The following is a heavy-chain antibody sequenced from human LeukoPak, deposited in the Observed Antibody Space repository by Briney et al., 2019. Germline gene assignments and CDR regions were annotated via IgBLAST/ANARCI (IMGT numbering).Heavy chain of an antibody. Sequence: ASVKVSCKASGGTFSSYAISWVRQAPGQGLEWMGRIIPILGIANYAQKFQGRVTITADKSTSTAYMELSSLRSEDTAVYYCARDRSSGWYQDYYYGMDVWGQGTTVTVSS. CDR2: IIPILGIA. V-gene: IGHV1-69*04. D-gene: IGHD6-19*01. CDR3: ARDRSSGWYQDYYYGMDV. CDR1: GGTFSSYA. J-gene: IGHJ6*02.